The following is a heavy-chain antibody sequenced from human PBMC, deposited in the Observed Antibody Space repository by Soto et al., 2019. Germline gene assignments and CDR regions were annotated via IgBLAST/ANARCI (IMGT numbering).Heavy chain of an antibody. J-gene: IGHJ5*02. CDR1: GYTPTELS. Sequence: ASVKVSCKVSGYTPTELSMHWVRQAPGQGLEWMGWFNPNSGGTNYAQKFQGWVTMAGDTSISTAYMELSRLRSDDTAVYYCARGIAARSNWFDPWGQGTLVTVSS. CDR3: ARGIAARSNWFDP. V-gene: IGHV1-2*04. CDR2: FNPNSGGT. D-gene: IGHD6-13*01.